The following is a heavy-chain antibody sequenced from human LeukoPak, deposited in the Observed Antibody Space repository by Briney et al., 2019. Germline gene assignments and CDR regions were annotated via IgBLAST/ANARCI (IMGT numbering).Heavy chain of an antibody. J-gene: IGHJ5*02. CDR2: IIPILGIA. D-gene: IGHD3-22*01. Sequence: SVKVSCKASGGTFSSYAISWVRQAPGQGLEWMGRIIPILGIANYAQKFQGRVTITADKSTSTACMELSSLRSEDTAVYYCARDSLPYYDSSGYMENWFDPWGQGTLVTVSS. CDR3: ARDSLPYYDSSGYMENWFDP. V-gene: IGHV1-69*04. CDR1: GGTFSSYA.